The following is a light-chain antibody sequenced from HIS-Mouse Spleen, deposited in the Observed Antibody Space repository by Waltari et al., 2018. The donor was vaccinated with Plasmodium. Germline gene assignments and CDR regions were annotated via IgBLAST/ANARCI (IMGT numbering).Light chain of an antibody. CDR3: QQYNNWSFT. Sequence: EIVMTQSPATLSVSPGERATLSCRASQMVSSNLAWYQQKPGQATRLLIYGASTRATGIPEFTLTISSLQSEDFAVYYCQQYNNWSFTFGPGTKVDIK. CDR1: QMVSSN. V-gene: IGKV3-15*01. CDR2: GAS. J-gene: IGKJ3*01.